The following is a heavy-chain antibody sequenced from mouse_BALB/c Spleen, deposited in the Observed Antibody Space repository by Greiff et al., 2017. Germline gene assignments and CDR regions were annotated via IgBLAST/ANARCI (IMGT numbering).Heavy chain of an antibody. CDR1: GYTFTSYW. CDR2: IDPYDSET. CDR3: ARWGEYPTGY. D-gene: IGHD1-1*01. Sequence: QQSCKASGYTFTSYWMNWVKQRPEQGLEWIGRIDPYDSETHYNQKFKDKAILTVDKSSSTAYMQLSSLTSEDSAVYYCARWGEYPTGYWGQGTTLTVSS. J-gene: IGHJ2*01. V-gene: IGHV1-74*01.